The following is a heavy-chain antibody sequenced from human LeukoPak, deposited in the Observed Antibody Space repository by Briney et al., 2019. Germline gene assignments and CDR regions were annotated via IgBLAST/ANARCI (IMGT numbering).Heavy chain of an antibody. CDR3: AKHYMGSSYNRGCDC. J-gene: IGHJ4*02. D-gene: IGHD3-10*01. V-gene: IGHV4-4*07. CDR1: GGSISSYY. CDR2: IYTSGST. Sequence: SETLSLTCTVSGGSISSYYWSWIRQPAGKGLEWIGRIYTSGSTNYNPSLKSRVTISVDTSKNQFSLKLSSVTAADTAVYYCAKHYMGSSYNRGCDCWGQGTRSPSPQ.